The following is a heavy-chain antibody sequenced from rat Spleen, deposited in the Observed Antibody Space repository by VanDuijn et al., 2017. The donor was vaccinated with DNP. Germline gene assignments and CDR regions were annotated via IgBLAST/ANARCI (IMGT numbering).Heavy chain of an antibody. CDR3: ARQDYYDGQMDA. V-gene: IGHV5-29*01. CDR1: GFTFSDYY. Sequence: EVQLVESDGGLVQPGRSLKLSCAASGFTFSDYYMAWVRQAPTKGLEWVATISYDGSSTYYRDSVKGRFTISRDNAKSTLYLQMDSLRSEDTATYYCARQDYYDGQMDAWGQGVMVTVSS. J-gene: IGHJ2*01. CDR2: ISYDGSST. D-gene: IGHD1-12*02.